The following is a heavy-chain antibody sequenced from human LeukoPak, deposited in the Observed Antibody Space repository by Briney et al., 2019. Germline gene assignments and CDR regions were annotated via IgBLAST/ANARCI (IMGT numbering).Heavy chain of an antibody. Sequence: GGSLRLSCAASGFTFSDYHMNWVRQAPGKGLEWVSGIDTYLHTFYVDSLKGRFTVSRDNTQNSLYLQISSLRDEDTGVYYCARRSGPGDPFTIWGQGTTVIVSS. D-gene: IGHD2-21*02. CDR2: IDTYLHT. V-gene: IGHV3-69-1*02. J-gene: IGHJ3*02. CDR3: ARRSGPGDPFTI. CDR1: GFTFSDYH.